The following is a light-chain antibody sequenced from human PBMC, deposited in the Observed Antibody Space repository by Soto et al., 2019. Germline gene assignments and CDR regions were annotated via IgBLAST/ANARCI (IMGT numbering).Light chain of an antibody. CDR3: QQYYTTPWT. V-gene: IGKV4-1*01. J-gene: IGKJ1*01. Sequence: DIVMSQSPDSLAVSLGERATINCKSSQSILYSSNNKNYLAWYQQKPGQPPKLLIYWASTRESGVPARFSGSGSGTDFTLTISSLQAEDVAVYSCQQYYTTPWTFGQGTKLEIK. CDR2: WAS. CDR1: QSILYSSNNKNY.